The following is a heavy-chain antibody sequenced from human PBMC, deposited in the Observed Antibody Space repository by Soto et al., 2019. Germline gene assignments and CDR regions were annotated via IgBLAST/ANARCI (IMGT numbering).Heavy chain of an antibody. J-gene: IGHJ3*02. D-gene: IGHD4-4*01. Sequence: QVQLQESGPGLVKPSGTLSLTCTVSGGSISSSNWWSWVRQPPGKGLEWIGEIYHSGSTNYNPSLKSRVTISVDKSKNQFSLKLSSVTAADTAVYYCARVRATVTEPDAFDIWGQGTMVTVSS. CDR1: GGSISSSNW. CDR2: IYHSGST. V-gene: IGHV4-4*02. CDR3: ARVRATVTEPDAFDI.